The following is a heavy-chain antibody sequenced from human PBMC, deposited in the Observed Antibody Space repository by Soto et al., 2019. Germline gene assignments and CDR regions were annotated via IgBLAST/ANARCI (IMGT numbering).Heavy chain of an antibody. CDR1: GGSISSGGYS. CDR2: IYHSGST. J-gene: IGHJ6*02. CDR3: ARGRGRVVIVRGVPYGMDV. D-gene: IGHD3-10*01. V-gene: IGHV4-30-2*01. Sequence: KTSETLSLTCAVSGGSISSGGYSWSWIRQPPGKGLEWIGYIYHSGSTYYNPSLKSRVTISVDRFKNQFSLKLSSVTAADTAVYYCARGRGRVVIVRGVPYGMDVWCQGTT.